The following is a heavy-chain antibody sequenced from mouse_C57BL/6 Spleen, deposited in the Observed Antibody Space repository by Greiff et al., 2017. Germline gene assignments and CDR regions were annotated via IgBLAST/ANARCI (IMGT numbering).Heavy chain of an antibody. CDR1: GYAFSSSW. V-gene: IGHV1-82*01. Sequence: VQLQQSGPELVKPGASVKISCKASGYAFSSSWMNWVKQRPGKGLEWIGRIYPGDGDTNYNGKFKGKATLTADKSSSTVYMQLSSLTSEDSAVYFCARSGYYGSSYDWYFDVWGSGTTVTVSS. CDR2: IYPGDGDT. D-gene: IGHD1-1*01. J-gene: IGHJ1*01. CDR3: ARSGYYGSSYDWYFDV.